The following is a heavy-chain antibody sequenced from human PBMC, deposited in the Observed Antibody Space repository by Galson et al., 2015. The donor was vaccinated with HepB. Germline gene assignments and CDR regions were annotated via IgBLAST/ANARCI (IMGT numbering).Heavy chain of an antibody. Sequence: LSLTCAVYGGSFSGYYWSWIRQPPGKGLEWIGEINHSGSTNYNPSLKSRVTISVDTSKNQFSLKLSSVTAADTAVYYCARGIGVGPYFDYWGQGTLVTVSS. CDR2: INHSGST. CDR3: ARGIGVGPYFDY. J-gene: IGHJ4*02. CDR1: GGSFSGYY. V-gene: IGHV4-34*01.